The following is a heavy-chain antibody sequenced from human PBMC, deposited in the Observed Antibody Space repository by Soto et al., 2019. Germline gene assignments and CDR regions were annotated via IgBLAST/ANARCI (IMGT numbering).Heavy chain of an antibody. CDR1: GFAFDTYA. CDR3: ASEFCSGGSCYARIFDY. Sequence: LGGSLRLSCVAFGFAFDTYAMHWVRQSPGKGLEWVAYISRGREYLYDADSVKGRFTISGENAKTSLYLQMNSTTEDDTALYYCASEFCSGGSCYARIFDYWGQGSLVTVSS. D-gene: IGHD2-15*01. V-gene: IGHV3-21*04. J-gene: IGHJ4*02. CDR2: ISRGREYL.